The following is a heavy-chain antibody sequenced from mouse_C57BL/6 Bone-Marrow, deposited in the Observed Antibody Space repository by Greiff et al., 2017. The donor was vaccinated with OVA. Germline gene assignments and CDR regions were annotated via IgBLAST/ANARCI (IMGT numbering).Heavy chain of an antibody. Sequence: EVMLVESGGGLVKPGGSLKLSCAASGFTFSDYGMHWVRQAPEKGLEWVAYISSGSGTIYYADTVKGRFTISRDNAKNTLFLQMTSLRSEDTAMYYCASIGDGYPDYAMDYWGQGTSVTVSS. CDR1: GFTFSDYG. D-gene: IGHD2-3*01. CDR2: ISSGSGTI. J-gene: IGHJ4*01. CDR3: ASIGDGYPDYAMDY. V-gene: IGHV5-17*01.